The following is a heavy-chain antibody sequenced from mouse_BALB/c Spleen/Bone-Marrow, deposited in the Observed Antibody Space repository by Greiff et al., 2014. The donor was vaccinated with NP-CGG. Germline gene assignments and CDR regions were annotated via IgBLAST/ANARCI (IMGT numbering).Heavy chain of an antibody. CDR2: IDPYNGGT. Sequence: LQESGPELVKPGASVKVSCKASGYAFTSYNMYWVKQSHGKSLEWIGYIDPYNGGTSYNQKFKGKATLTVDKSSSTAYIHLNSLTSEDSAVYYCARENYGSSPAYWGQGTLVTVSA. J-gene: IGHJ3*01. V-gene: IGHV1S135*01. CDR1: GYAFTSYN. CDR3: ARENYGSSPAY. D-gene: IGHD1-1*01.